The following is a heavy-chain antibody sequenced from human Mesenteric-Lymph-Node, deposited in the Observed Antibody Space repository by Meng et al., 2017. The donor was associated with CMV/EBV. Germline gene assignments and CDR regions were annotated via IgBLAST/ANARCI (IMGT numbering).Heavy chain of an antibody. CDR2: IYYSGST. J-gene: IGHJ4*02. D-gene: IGHD6-6*01. Sequence: GSLRLSCTVSGGSVSSGSYYWSWIRQPPGKGLEWIGYIYYSGSTNYNPSLKSRVTISVDTSKNQFSLKLSSVTAADTAVYYCARAPQFSSSPYDYWGQGTLVTVSS. V-gene: IGHV4-61*01. CDR1: GGSVSSGSYY. CDR3: ARAPQFSSSPYDY.